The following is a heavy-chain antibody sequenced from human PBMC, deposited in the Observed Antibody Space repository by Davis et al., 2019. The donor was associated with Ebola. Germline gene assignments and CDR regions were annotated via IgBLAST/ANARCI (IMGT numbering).Heavy chain of an antibody. D-gene: IGHD5-12*01. CDR2: IYSGGYT. V-gene: IGHV3-53*01. Sequence: GESLKISCAASGFTVSSNYMSWVRQAPGKGLEWVSVIYSGGYTYYADSVKGRFTISRDNSKNTLYLQMNSLRAEDTAVYYCAKGPHLWWLPDYWGQGTLVTVSS. J-gene: IGHJ4*02. CDR3: AKGPHLWWLPDY. CDR1: GFTVSSNY.